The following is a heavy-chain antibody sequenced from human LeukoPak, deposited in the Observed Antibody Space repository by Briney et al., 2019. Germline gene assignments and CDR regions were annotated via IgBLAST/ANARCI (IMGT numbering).Heavy chain of an antibody. CDR2: ISSSGSTI. V-gene: IGHV3-11*04. D-gene: IGHD2-15*01. Sequence: PGGSLRLSRAASGFTFSDYYMSWIRQAPGKGLEWVSYISSSGSTIYYADSVKGRFTISRDNAKNSLYLQMNSLRAEDTAVYYCARVRCSGGSCLVNYWGQGTLVTVSS. CDR1: GFTFSDYY. J-gene: IGHJ4*02. CDR3: ARVRCSGGSCLVNY.